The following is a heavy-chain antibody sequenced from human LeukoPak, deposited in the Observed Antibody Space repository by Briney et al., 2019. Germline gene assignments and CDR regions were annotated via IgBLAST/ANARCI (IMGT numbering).Heavy chain of an antibody. V-gene: IGHV3-30*02. CDR2: IRYDGSNK. J-gene: IGHJ3*02. D-gene: IGHD3-16*01. Sequence: GGSLRLSCAASGFTFSSYDMHWVGQAPGKGLEWVAFIRYDGSNKYYADSVKGRFTISRDNSKNTLYLQMNSLRVEDTAVYYCARDSRAVGDAFDIWGQGTMVTVSS. CDR1: GFTFSSYD. CDR3: ARDSRAVGDAFDI.